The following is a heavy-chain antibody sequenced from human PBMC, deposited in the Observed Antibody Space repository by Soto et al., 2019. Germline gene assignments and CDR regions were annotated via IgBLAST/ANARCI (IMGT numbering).Heavy chain of an antibody. V-gene: IGHV1-46*01. CDR2: INPSGGST. D-gene: IGHD4-17*01. CDR3: ARDHEVLGARDAYGDYPPTDY. CDR1: GYTFTSYY. J-gene: IGHJ4*02. Sequence: QVQLVQSGAEVKKPGASVKVSCKASGYTFTSYYMHWVRQAPGQGLEWMGIINPSGGSTSYAQKFEVRVTMTRDTSTSTVYMELSSLRSEDTAVYYCARDHEVLGARDAYGDYPPTDYWGQGTLVTVSS.